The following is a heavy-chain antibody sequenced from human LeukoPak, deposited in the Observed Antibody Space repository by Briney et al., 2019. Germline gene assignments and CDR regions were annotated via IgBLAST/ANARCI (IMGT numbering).Heavy chain of an antibody. V-gene: IGHV3-21*01. CDR2: ISSSSSYI. J-gene: IGHJ4*02. CDR1: GFTFSSYI. Sequence: GGSLRLSCAASGFTFSSYIMNWVSQAPGKGLEWVSSISSSSSYIYYADSVKGRFTISRDNAKNSLYLQMNSLRAEDTAVYYCARGMGGCTNGVCDSGGDYWGQGTLVTVSS. D-gene: IGHD2-8*01. CDR3: ARGMGGCTNGVCDSGGDY.